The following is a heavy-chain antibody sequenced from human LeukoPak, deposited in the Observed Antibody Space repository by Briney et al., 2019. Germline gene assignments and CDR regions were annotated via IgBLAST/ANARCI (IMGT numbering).Heavy chain of an antibody. CDR1: RFTVNSNY. D-gene: IGHD1-26*01. CDR2: IYTGGTT. J-gene: IGHJ4*02. Sequence: GGSLRLSCAASRFTVNSNYMSWVRQAPGEGLEWLSIIYTGGTTYYADSVKGRFTISRDNSKNTLYLQMNSLRAEDTAVYYCARGRSGSYCIDYWGQGTLVTVSS. CDR3: ARGRSGSYCIDY. V-gene: IGHV3-66*01.